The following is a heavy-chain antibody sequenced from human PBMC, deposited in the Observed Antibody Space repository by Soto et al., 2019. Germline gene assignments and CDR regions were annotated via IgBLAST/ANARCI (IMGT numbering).Heavy chain of an antibody. CDR1: GYTFTTYD. J-gene: IGHJ4*02. V-gene: IGHV1-46*01. CDR3: ARDKYVLRYFDWSHVY. Sequence: ASVKVSCKTSGYTFTTYDINWVRQATGQGLEWMGIINPSGGSTSYAQKFQGRVTMTRDTSTSTVYMELSSLRSEDTAVYYCARDKYVLRYFDWSHVYWGQGTMPTVYS. D-gene: IGHD3-9*01. CDR2: INPSGGST.